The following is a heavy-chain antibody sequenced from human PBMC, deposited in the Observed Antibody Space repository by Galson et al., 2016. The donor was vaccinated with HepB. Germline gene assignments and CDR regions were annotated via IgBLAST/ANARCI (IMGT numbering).Heavy chain of an antibody. V-gene: IGHV3-23*01. CDR3: AKDLLSTRSWYGGIDY. CDR2: ISGSGGTT. J-gene: IGHJ4*02. D-gene: IGHD6-13*01. Sequence: SLRLSCAASGFTFSLYAITWVHQAPGKGLECVSAISGSGGTTWNAGSVEARFSISRDNSRKTLYLQVNSLRAEDTAVYYCAKDLLSTRSWYGGIDYWGQGTLVTVPS. CDR1: GFTFSLYA.